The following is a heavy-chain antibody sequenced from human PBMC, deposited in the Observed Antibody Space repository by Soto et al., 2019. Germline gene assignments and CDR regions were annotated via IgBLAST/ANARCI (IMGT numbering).Heavy chain of an antibody. CDR2: ISAYNGNT. Sequence: QVQLAQSGAEVKKPGASVKVSCKASGYTFTSYGISWVRQAPGQGLEWMGWISAYNGNTNYAQKLQGRVTMTTDTSTSTAYMELRSLRSDDTAVYYCARDGGLYCTNGVCQAGFYWGQGTLVTVSS. D-gene: IGHD2-8*01. V-gene: IGHV1-18*01. CDR3: ARDGGLYCTNGVCQAGFY. CDR1: GYTFTSYG. J-gene: IGHJ4*02.